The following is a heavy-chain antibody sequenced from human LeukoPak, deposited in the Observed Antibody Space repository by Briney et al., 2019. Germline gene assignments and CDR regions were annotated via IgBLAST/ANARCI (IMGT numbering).Heavy chain of an antibody. CDR1: GGSFSGYY. V-gene: IGHV4-34*01. J-gene: IGHJ4*02. D-gene: IGHD2-15*01. Sequence: SETLSLTCDVYGGSFSGYYWSWIRQPPEKGLEWIGEINHSGSTNYNPSLKSRVTISEDTSKNQFSLNLTSVTAADTAVYYCARGGGEFNNWGQGTLVTVSS. CDR3: ARGGGEFNN. CDR2: INHSGST.